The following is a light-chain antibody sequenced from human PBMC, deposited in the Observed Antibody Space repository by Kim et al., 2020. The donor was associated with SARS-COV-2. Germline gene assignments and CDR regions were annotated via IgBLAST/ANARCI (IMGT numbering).Light chain of an antibody. CDR1: SGSIASNY. CDR2: ENK. Sequence: GTTVTIAGTGNSGSIASNYVQWYQPRPGSAPNIVIYENKYRPTGVPERFSGSIDSSSNSASLTISGLKTEDEADYYCQSDDRSSKVFGGGTKVTVL. J-gene: IGLJ3*02. V-gene: IGLV6-57*02. CDR3: QSDDRSSKV.